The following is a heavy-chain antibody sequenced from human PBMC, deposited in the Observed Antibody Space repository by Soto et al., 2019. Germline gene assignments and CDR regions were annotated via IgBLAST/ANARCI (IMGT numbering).Heavy chain of an antibody. CDR1: GGSISSGGYS. CDR2: IYHSGST. Sequence: KSSETLSLSCAVSGGSISSGGYSWSWIRQPPGKGLEWIGYIYHSGSTYYNPSLKSRVTISVDRSKNQFSLKLSSVTAADTAVYYCARVWYYDILTGYLRGVFDYWCHGTLVTVSS. CDR3: ARVWYYDILTGYLRGVFDY. D-gene: IGHD3-9*01. J-gene: IGHJ4*01. V-gene: IGHV4-30-2*01.